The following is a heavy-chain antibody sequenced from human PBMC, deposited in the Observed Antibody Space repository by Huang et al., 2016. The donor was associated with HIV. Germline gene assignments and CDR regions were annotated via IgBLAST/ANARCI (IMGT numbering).Heavy chain of an antibody. J-gene: IGHJ4*02. D-gene: IGHD4-17*01. Sequence: QVHLVQSGAEVKKPGASVKVSCKASGYTLTNYDINWVRQAPGRGLEWMGWMNTNTGNTGFAQSYQGRVTMTRKTSITTAYMELTSLTSEDTSVYYCARSAYGDLDYWGLGTLVIVSS. V-gene: IGHV1-8*02. CDR2: MNTNTGNT. CDR1: GYTLTNYD. CDR3: ARSAYGDLDY.